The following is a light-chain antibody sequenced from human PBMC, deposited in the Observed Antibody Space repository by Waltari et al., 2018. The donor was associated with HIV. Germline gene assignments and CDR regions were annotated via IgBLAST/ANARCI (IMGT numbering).Light chain of an antibody. CDR1: QNIFFSSNNKNY. J-gene: IGKJ4*01. V-gene: IGKV4-1*01. CDR2: LTS. Sequence: DIVMTQSPDSLTLSLGEKATLNCKSSQNIFFSSNNKNYLAWYQQKPGQPRIIVIYLTSTRQSGVPDRFRSSGSGTDCTLTVRSLQAEAVAVYYCQQYYSSPLTIGGGTKVEI. CDR3: QQYYSSPLT.